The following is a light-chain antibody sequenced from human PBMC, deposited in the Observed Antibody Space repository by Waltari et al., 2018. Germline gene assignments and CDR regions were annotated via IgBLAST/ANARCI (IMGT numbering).Light chain of an antibody. CDR1: SASVSTTYY. CDR3: VLYMGSASWV. Sequence: QTVVTQEPSFSVSPGGTVTLTCGLTSASVSTTYYPSWYQQTPGQAPRTLFYNTNTRPSGVPDRFSGSILGNKAALTITGAQAEDESDYYCVLYMGSASWVFGGGTQLTVL. J-gene: IGLJ3*02. V-gene: IGLV8-61*01. CDR2: NTN.